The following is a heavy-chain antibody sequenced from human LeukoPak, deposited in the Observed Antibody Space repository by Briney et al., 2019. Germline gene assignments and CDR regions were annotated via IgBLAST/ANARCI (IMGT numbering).Heavy chain of an antibody. D-gene: IGHD3-16*01. CDR2: MSPKSGNT. CDR1: GYTFISFD. J-gene: IGHJ6*03. V-gene: IGHV1-8*01. Sequence: ASVTVSCKASGYTFISFDIDWVRQATGQGLEWMGWMSPKSGNTDYAQKFQDRVTMTRNTSINTAYLELSSLRSDDTAVYFCARGVGGLGNMDVWGEGTTVIVSS. CDR3: ARGVGGLGNMDV.